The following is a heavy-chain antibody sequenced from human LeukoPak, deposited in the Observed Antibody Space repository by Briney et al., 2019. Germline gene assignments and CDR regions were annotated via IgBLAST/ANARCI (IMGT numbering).Heavy chain of an antibody. D-gene: IGHD6-19*01. V-gene: IGHV4-61*02. Sequence: SETLSLTCTVSGGSISSGSYYWSWIRQPAGKGLEWIGRIYTSGSTNYNPSLKSRVTISVDTSKNQFSLKLSSVTAADTAVYYCAKGAGPPWFDPWGQGTLVTVSS. CDR1: GGSISSGSYY. CDR3: AKGAGPPWFDP. CDR2: IYTSGST. J-gene: IGHJ5*02.